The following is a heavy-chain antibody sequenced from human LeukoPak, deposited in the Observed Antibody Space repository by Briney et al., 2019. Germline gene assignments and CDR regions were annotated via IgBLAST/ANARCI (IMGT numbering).Heavy chain of an antibody. J-gene: IGHJ5*02. CDR2: IYYSGST. Sequence: SETLSLTCTVSGGSISSHYWSWIRQPPGKGLEWIGYIYYSGSTNYNPSLKSRVTISVDTSKNQFSLKLSSVTAADTAVYYCARDRSVGYDFWSGSPPGWFDPWGQGTLVTVSS. CDR3: ARDRSVGYDFWSGSPPGWFDP. V-gene: IGHV4-59*11. D-gene: IGHD3-3*01. CDR1: GGSISSHY.